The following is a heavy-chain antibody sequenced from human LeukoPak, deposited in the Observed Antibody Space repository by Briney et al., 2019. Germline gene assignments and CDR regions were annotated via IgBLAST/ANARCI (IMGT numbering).Heavy chain of an antibody. D-gene: IGHD2-15*01. CDR1: GFTFSSYW. Sequence: PGGSLRLSCAASGFTFSSYWMSWVRQAPGKGLEGVANIKQDGSEKYYVDSVKGRFTISRDNAKNSLYLQMNSLRAEDTAVYYCARDLSTRRYCSGGSCYSDGSFFDYWGQGTLVTVSS. V-gene: IGHV3-7*01. CDR3: ARDLSTRRYCSGGSCYSDGSFFDY. J-gene: IGHJ4*02. CDR2: IKQDGSEK.